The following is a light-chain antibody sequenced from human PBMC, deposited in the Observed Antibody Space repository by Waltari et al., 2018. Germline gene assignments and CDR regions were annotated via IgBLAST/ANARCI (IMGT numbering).Light chain of an antibody. V-gene: IGLV2-8*01. Sequence: QSALTQLPSASGSPGQSVTMSCTGTSSDVGGDNYVSWYQQHPGQAPKLLVYQVRKRPSGVPDRFSGAKSGNTASLTVSGLQAEDEAEYFCTSHAGTNSVFGGGTKLTVL. J-gene: IGLJ3*02. CDR1: SSDVGGDNY. CDR2: QVR. CDR3: TSHAGTNSV.